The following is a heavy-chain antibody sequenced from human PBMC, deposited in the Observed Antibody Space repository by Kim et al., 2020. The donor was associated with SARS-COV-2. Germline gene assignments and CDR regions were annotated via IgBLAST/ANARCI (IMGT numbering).Heavy chain of an antibody. D-gene: IGHD2-2*01. CDR1: GYIFTSYA. CDR3: ARTTVGYCSSTCCYEMGATAYYFDY. CDR2: INAGNGNT. V-gene: IGHV1-3*01. Sequence: ASVKVSCKASGYIFTSYAMHWVRKAPGQRLEWMGWINAGNGNTKYSQKFQGRVTITRDTAASTAYMELSSLRSEDTAVYYCARTTVGYCSSTCCYEMGATAYYFDYWGPGSLGTVSS. J-gene: IGHJ4*02.